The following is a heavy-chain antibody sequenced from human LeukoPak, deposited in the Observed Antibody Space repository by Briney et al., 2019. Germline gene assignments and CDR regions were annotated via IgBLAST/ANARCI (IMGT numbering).Heavy chain of an antibody. CDR2: ISYDGSNK. D-gene: IGHD1-26*01. Sequence: PGGSLRLSCAASGFTFSSYGMHWVRQAPGKGLEWVAVISYDGSNKYYADSVKGRFTISRDNSKNTLYLQMNSLRAEDTAVYYCAVGGSHSGFAFDIWGQGTMVTVSS. CDR3: AVGGSHSGFAFDI. J-gene: IGHJ3*02. V-gene: IGHV3-30*03. CDR1: GFTFSSYG.